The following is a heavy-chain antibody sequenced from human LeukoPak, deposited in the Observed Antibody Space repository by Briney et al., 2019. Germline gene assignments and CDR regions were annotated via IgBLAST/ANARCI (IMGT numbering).Heavy chain of an antibody. CDR1: GYTFTSYY. J-gene: IGHJ3*02. Sequence: AASVKVSCKASGYTFTSYYMHWVRQAPGQGLEWMGIINPSGGSTSYAQKFQGRVTITADESTNTAYMELNSLTSEDTAVYYCAKGSKEIAVVVAGLDAFDIWGQGTMVTVSS. CDR2: INPSGGST. D-gene: IGHD2-15*01. V-gene: IGHV1-46*01. CDR3: AKGSKEIAVVVAGLDAFDI.